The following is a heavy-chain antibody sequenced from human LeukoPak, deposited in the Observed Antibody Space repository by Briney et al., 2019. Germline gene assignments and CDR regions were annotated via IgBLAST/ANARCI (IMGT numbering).Heavy chain of an antibody. J-gene: IGHJ4*02. V-gene: IGHV1-18*01. D-gene: IGHD5-18*01. CDR2: ISAYNGNT. CDR3: ARDRGTAMVTPGDY. CDR1: GYTFTSYG. Sequence: ASVKVSCKASGYTFTSYGASWVRQAPGQGLEWMGWISAYNGNTNYAQKLQGRVTMTTDTSTSTAYMELRSLRSDDTAVYYCARDRGTAMVTPGDYWGQGTLVTVSS.